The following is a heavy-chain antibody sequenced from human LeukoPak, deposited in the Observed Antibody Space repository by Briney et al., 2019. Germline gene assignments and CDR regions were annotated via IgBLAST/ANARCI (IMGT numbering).Heavy chain of an antibody. V-gene: IGHV3-23*01. J-gene: IGHJ4*02. CDR2: ISESGGNT. CDR3: AKTISVRRYFEY. Sequence: GGSLRLSCAASGFTFSSYSMNWVRQAPRGGLEWVSGISESGGNTYYADSVKGRFTISRDNSKNTLYLQMNSLRAEDTAVYYCAKTISVRRYFEYWGQGTLVTVSS. CDR1: GFTFSSYS. D-gene: IGHD3-3*01.